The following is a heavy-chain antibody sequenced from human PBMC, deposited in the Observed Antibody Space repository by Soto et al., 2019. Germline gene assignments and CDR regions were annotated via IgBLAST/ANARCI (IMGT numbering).Heavy chain of an antibody. D-gene: IGHD3-22*01. CDR3: ASRAMIVVATDGFDI. CDR2: INSDGSST. Sequence: TGGSLRLSCAASGFIFSTYYMHWVRQAPGKGLVWISRINSDGSSTTYADSVKGRFTISRDNAKDTLFLQMNSLRAEDTAVYYCASRAMIVVATDGFDIWGQGXMVTVSS. CDR1: GFIFSTYY. J-gene: IGHJ3*02. V-gene: IGHV3-74*01.